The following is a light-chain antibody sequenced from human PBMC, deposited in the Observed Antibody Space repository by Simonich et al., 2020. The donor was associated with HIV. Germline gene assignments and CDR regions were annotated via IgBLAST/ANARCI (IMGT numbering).Light chain of an antibody. V-gene: IGKV4-1*01. J-gene: IGKJ4*01. Sequence: DIVMTQSPDSLAVSLGERATINCKSNQRVLYSFNNKNYLAWYQLKPGQPPKLLLYWASTRESGVPGRFRGSGSGTDFTLTISSLQAEDVAVYYCQQYYSTPLTFGGGTKVEIK. CDR1: QRVLYSFNNKNY. CDR2: WAS. CDR3: QQYYSTPLT.